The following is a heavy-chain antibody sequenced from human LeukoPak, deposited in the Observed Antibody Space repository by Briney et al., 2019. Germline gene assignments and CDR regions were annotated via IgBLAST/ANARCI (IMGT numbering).Heavy chain of an antibody. V-gene: IGHV1-2*02. CDR1: GYTFTGYY. CDR3: ARDRPLDADDYYGFYYFDY. J-gene: IGHJ4*02. CDR2: INPNSGGT. D-gene: IGHD3-10*01. Sequence: ASVKVSCKASGYTFTGYYMHWVRQAPGQGLEWVGWINPNSGGTNHAQKFQGRVTMTRDTSISTAYMELGRLRSDDTAVYYCARDRPLDADDYYGFYYFDYWGQGTLVTVSS.